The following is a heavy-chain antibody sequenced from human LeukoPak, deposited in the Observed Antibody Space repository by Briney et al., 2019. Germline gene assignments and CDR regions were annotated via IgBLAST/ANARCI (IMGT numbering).Heavy chain of an antibody. CDR1: GYTFTGYY. J-gene: IGHJ4*02. CDR3: ARDRGGRIMITFGGAKSKSFDY. Sequence: ASVKVSCKASGYTFTGYYMHWVRQAPGQGLEWMGWINPNSGGTNYAQKLQGRVTMTTDTSTSTAYMELRSLRSDDTAVYYCARDRGGRIMITFGGAKSKSFDYWGQGTLVTVSS. V-gene: IGHV1-2*02. D-gene: IGHD3-16*01. CDR2: INPNSGGT.